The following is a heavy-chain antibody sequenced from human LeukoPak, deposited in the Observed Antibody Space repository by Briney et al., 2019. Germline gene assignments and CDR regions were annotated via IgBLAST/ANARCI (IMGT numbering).Heavy chain of an antibody. CDR2: IYYSGST. J-gene: IGHJ4*02. V-gene: IGHV4-31*03. CDR1: GGSISSGGYY. Sequence: PSETLSLTCTVSGGSISSGGYYWRWIRQHPGKGLEWIGYIYYSGSTYYNPSLKSRVTISVDTSKNQFSLKLSSVTAADTAVYYCARDLGDGYLDYWGQGTLVTVSS. CDR3: ARDLGDGYLDY. D-gene: IGHD5-24*01.